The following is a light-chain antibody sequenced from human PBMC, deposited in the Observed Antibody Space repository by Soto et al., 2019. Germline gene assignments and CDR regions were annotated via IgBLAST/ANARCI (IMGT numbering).Light chain of an antibody. CDR1: QSVSSSQ. V-gene: IGKV3-20*01. Sequence: EIVLTQYPGAVSLSPGERATLSSRGSQSVSSSQLAWYQHKRGQAPRLLIYDASNRATGIPDRFSGSGSGTDFTLTISRLEPEDFGVYFCQQYGTSPSWTFGQGTKVDIK. J-gene: IGKJ1*01. CDR3: QQYGTSPSWT. CDR2: DAS.